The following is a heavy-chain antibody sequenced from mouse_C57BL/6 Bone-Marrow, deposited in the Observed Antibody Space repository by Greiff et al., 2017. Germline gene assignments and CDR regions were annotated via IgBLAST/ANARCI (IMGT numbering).Heavy chain of an antibody. D-gene: IGHD2-4*01. Sequence: VQVVESGAELARPGASVKMSCKASGYTFTSYTMHWVKQRPGQGLEWIGYINPSSGYTKYNQKFKDKATLTADKSSSTAYMQLGSLTSEDSAVYYCARLYYDYGGFAYWGQGTLVTVSA. CDR3: ARLYYDYGGFAY. J-gene: IGHJ3*01. V-gene: IGHV1-4*01. CDR2: INPSSGYT. CDR1: GYTFTSYT.